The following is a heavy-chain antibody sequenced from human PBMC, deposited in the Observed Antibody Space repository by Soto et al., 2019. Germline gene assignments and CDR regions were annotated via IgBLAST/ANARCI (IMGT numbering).Heavy chain of an antibody. Sequence: SQTMSLSCTVSGGSISSTDHYWGWICKPPGKGLEWLGSIYYAGSTFHNPSLKRRATISVDTSRNQFSLRLSSVTASDTAVYYCGKGSAATNYFYYATDVWGQGTTVTVSS. CDR1: GGSISSTDHY. V-gene: IGHV4-39*01. D-gene: IGHD2-15*01. J-gene: IGHJ6*02. CDR2: IYYAGST. CDR3: GKGSAATNYFYYATDV.